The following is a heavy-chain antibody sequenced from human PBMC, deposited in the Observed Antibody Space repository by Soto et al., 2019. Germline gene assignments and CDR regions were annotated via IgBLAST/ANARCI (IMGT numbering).Heavy chain of an antibody. J-gene: IGHJ4*02. CDR1: GFTFSSYG. CDR2: ISYDGSNK. Sequence: QVQLVESGGGVVQPGRSLRLSCAASGFTFSSYGMHWVRQAPGKGLEWVAVISYDGSNKYYADSVKGRFTISRDNSKNTLYLQMNSLRAEDTAVYYCAKQEGPFDYWGQGTLVTVSS. V-gene: IGHV3-30*18. CDR3: AKQEGPFDY.